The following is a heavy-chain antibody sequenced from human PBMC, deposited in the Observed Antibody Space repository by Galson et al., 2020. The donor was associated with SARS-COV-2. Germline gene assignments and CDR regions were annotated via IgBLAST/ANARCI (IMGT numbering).Heavy chain of an antibody. J-gene: IGHJ6*02. CDR2: ISGSGSTI. CDR3: ASLGAAADAVYYYYGMDV. V-gene: IGHV3-48*03. D-gene: IGHD6-13*01. CDR1: GFTFSSYE. Sequence: TGGSLRLSCSASGFTFSSYEMNWVRQAPGKGLEWLSYISGSGSTIYSADSVKGRFTISRDNAKNSLYLQMNSLRAEDTAVYYCASLGAAADAVYYYYGMDVWGQGTTVTVSS.